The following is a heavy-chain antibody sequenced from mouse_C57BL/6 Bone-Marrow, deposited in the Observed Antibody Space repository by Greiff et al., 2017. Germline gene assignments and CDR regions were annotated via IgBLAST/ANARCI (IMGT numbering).Heavy chain of an antibody. Sequence: QVQLKQSGAELAKPGASVKLSCKASGYTFTSYWMHWVKQRPGQGLEWIGYINPSSGYTKYNQKFKDKATLTADKSSSTAYMQLSSLTYEDSEVYYCARWGLRRFYAMDYWGQGTSVTVSS. D-gene: IGHD2-4*01. J-gene: IGHJ4*01. V-gene: IGHV1-7*01. CDR3: ARWGLRRFYAMDY. CDR2: INPSSGYT. CDR1: GYTFTSYW.